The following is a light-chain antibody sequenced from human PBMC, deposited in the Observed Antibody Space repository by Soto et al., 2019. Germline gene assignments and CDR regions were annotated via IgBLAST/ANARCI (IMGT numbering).Light chain of an antibody. Sequence: DIQMTQSPSTLSAAIEYRASITSHASQSISSWLDWYQQKPGKAPKLLTYDDSSLESGVPSRFSGSGSGTQFTLTFSSLQPEDFATYYCQQFHSFSRTFGQGTKVDNK. CDR2: DDS. CDR3: QQFHSFSRT. V-gene: IGKV1-5*01. CDR1: QSISSW. J-gene: IGKJ1*01.